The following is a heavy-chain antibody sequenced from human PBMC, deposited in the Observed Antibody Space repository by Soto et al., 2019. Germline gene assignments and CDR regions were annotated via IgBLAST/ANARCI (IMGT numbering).Heavy chain of an antibody. CDR3: AREITYYYGSGSYPAFDY. V-gene: IGHV1-69*12. CDR2: IIPIFGTA. CDR1: GGTFSSYA. J-gene: IGHJ4*02. D-gene: IGHD3-10*01. Sequence: QVQLVQSGAEVKKPGSSVKVSCKAFGGTFSSYAISWVRQAPGQGLEWMGGIIPIFGTANYAQKFQGRVTITADESTSTAYMELSSLRSEDTAVYYCAREITYYYGSGSYPAFDYWGQGTLVTVSS.